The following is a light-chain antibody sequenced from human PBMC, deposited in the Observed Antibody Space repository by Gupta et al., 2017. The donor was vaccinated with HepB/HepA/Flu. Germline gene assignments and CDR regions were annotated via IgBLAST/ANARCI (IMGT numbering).Light chain of an antibody. J-gene: IGLJ2*01. V-gene: IGLV2-14*01. Sequence: QFALTQPASVSGSPGQSINISCTGSSSDVGGYNYDSLYQQHPVKAPKLRIYDVSNRPSGVANRFSGSKSANTASLTISGLQAEDEADYYCSSDTSSSFLGVVFGGGTKLTVL. CDR3: SSDTSSSFLGVV. CDR1: SSDVGGYNY. CDR2: DVS.